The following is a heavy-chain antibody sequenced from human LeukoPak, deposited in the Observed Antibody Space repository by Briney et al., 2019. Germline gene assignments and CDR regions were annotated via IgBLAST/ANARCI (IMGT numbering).Heavy chain of an antibody. V-gene: IGHV3-23*01. CDR1: GFTFSSYA. Sequence: GGSLRLSCAASGFTFSSYAMSWVRQAPGKGLEWVSAISGSGGSTYYADSVKGRFTISRDNSKNTLYLQMNSLRAEDTAVYHCAKDLGEWLVHFWGQGTLVTVSS. CDR2: ISGSGGST. CDR3: AKDLGEWLVHF. D-gene: IGHD6-19*01. J-gene: IGHJ4*02.